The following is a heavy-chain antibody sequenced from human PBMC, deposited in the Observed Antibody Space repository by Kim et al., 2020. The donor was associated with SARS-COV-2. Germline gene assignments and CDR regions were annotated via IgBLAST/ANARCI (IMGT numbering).Heavy chain of an antibody. CDR2: IKSKTDGGTT. V-gene: IGHV3-15*01. Sequence: GGSLRLSCAASGFTFSNAWMSWVRQAPGKGLEWVGRIKSKTDGGTTDYAAPVKGRFTISRDDSKNTLYLQMNSLKTEDTAVYYCTLNYYGSGSYYNVGVPGHYYDYYGMDVWGQGTTVTVSS. CDR1: GFTFSNAW. CDR3: TLNYYGSGSYYNVGVPGHYYDYYGMDV. D-gene: IGHD3-10*01. J-gene: IGHJ6*02.